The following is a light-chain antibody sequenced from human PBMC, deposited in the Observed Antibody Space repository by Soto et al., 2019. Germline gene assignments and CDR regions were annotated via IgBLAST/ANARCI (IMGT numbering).Light chain of an antibody. CDR1: QTIRSGF. J-gene: IGKJ5*01. CDR2: DAS. Sequence: EIVLTQSPGILYLSPGDRATLSCRASQTIRSGFLAWYQQKVGQAPRLLIYDASNRATGVPDRFSGSGSGTDFSLTISRLEPEDFAVYHCQQYSSSPRTFGQGTRLEIK. V-gene: IGKV3-20*01. CDR3: QQYSSSPRT.